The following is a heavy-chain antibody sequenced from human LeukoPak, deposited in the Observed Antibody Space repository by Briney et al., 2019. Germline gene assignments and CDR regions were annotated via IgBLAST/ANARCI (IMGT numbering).Heavy chain of an antibody. J-gene: IGHJ4*02. CDR3: ARDEGVGAKVNYFDY. V-gene: IGHV4-38-2*02. Sequence: PSETLSLTCTVSGYSISSGYYWGWIRQPPGKGLEWIGSIYHSGSTYYNPSLKSRVTISVDTSKNQFSLKLSSVTAADTAVYYCARDEGVGAKVNYFDYWGQGTLVTVSS. CDR1: GYSISSGYY. CDR2: IYHSGST. D-gene: IGHD1-26*01.